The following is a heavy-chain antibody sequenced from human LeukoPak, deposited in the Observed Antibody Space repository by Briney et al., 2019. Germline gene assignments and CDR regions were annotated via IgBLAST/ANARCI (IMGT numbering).Heavy chain of an antibody. CDR1: GYTFTSYD. V-gene: IGHV1-8*03. Sequence: GASVKVSCKASGYTFTSYDINWVLQATGQGLEWMGWMNPNSGNTGYAQKFQGRVTITRNTSISTAYMELSSLRSEDTAVYYCAREYYYDSSGYQYPQFDYWGQGTLVTVSS. D-gene: IGHD3-22*01. CDR2: MNPNSGNT. CDR3: AREYYYDSSGYQYPQFDY. J-gene: IGHJ4*02.